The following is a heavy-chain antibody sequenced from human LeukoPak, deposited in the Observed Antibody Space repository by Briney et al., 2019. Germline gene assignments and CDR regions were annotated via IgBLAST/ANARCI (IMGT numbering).Heavy chain of an antibody. V-gene: IGHV3-23*01. Sequence: GGSLRLSCAASGFTFSTYAMSWVGQAPGKGLEWVSVISGSGDSTYYADSVKGRFTISRDNSKNTLYLQMNSLRAEDTAIYYCAKEVPDFDYWGQGTLVTVSS. CDR2: ISGSGDST. CDR1: GFTFSTYA. J-gene: IGHJ4*02. CDR3: AKEVPDFDY. D-gene: IGHD4/OR15-4a*01.